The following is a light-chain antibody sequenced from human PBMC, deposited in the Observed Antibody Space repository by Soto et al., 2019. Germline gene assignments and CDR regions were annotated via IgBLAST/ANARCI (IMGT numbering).Light chain of an antibody. J-gene: IGKJ1*01. CDR2: VAS. V-gene: IGKV3-20*01. CDR3: QQYGSLSWT. Sequence: EIVLTQSPGTLSLSPGERATLSCRASQSVSSGYLAWYQQKPGQAPRLLIYVASTRATGIPDRFSGSGSGTDFTLTISRLEPEDFAVYYCQQYGSLSWTFGQGTKVDIK. CDR1: QSVSSGY.